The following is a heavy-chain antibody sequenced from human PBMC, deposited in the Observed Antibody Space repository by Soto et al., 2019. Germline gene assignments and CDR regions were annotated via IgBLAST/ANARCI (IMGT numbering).Heavy chain of an antibody. J-gene: IGHJ4*02. V-gene: IGHV3-48*03. CDR3: ARVRSSSSWYGIDY. CDR2: ISSSGSTI. Sequence: EVQLVESGGGLVKPGGSLRLSCAASGFIFSSYEMNWVRQAPGKGLEWVSYISSSGSTIYYADSVKGRFTISRDNAKNSLYLQMNSLRAEDTAVYYCARVRSSSSWYGIDYWGQGTLVTVSS. D-gene: IGHD6-13*01. CDR1: GFIFSSYE.